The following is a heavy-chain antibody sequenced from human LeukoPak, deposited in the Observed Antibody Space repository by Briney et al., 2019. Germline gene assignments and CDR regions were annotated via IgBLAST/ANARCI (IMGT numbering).Heavy chain of an antibody. J-gene: IGHJ5*02. Sequence: SETLSLTCTVSGGSISSYYWSWIRQPPGKGLEWIGYIYYSGSTNYNPSLKSRVTISVDTSKNQSSLKLSSVTAADTAVYYCARDSIVYDFWSGYQNRFDPWGQGTLVTVSS. CDR3: ARDSIVYDFWSGYQNRFDP. V-gene: IGHV4-59*01. CDR2: IYYSGST. CDR1: GGSISSYY. D-gene: IGHD3-3*01.